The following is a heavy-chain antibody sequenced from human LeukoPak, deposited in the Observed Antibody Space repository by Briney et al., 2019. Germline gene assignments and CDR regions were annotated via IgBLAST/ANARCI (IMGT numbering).Heavy chain of an antibody. J-gene: IGHJ5*02. CDR1: GDSISSSTYY. Sequence: PSETLSLTCTVSGDSISSSTYYWGWIRQPPGKGLEWIGSIYYSGSTYYNPSLKSRVTISVDTSKNQFSLKLSPVTAADTAVYYCARLYYDFWSGPAYNWFDPWGQGTLVTVSS. CDR3: ARLYYDFWSGPAYNWFDP. V-gene: IGHV4-39*01. D-gene: IGHD3-3*01. CDR2: IYYSGST.